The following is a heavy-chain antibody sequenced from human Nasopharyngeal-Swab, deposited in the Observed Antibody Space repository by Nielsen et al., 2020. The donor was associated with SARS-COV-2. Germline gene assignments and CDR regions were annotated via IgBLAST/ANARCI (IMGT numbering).Heavy chain of an antibody. D-gene: IGHD3-16*01. V-gene: IGHV4-31*02. Sequence: WIGQPPGKGLEWIGYIYYSGSTYYNPSLKSRVTISVDTSKNQFSLKLSSVTAADTAVYYCARGRWGMSLEISAFDIWGQGTMVTVSS. CDR2: IYYSGST. CDR3: ARGRWGMSLEISAFDI. J-gene: IGHJ3*02.